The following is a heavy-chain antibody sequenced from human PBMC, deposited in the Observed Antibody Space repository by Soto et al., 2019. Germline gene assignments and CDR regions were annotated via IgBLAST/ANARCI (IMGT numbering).Heavy chain of an antibody. CDR2: IYSGGST. CDR3: AREAVTYSYMGV. D-gene: IGHD2-15*01. J-gene: IGHJ6*03. CDR1: GFTVSSNH. V-gene: IGHV3-66*01. Sequence: EVQLVESGGGLVQPGGSLRLSCAASGFTVSSNHMSWVRQAPGKGLEWVSVIYSGGSTYYADSVKGRFTISRDNSKNTLYLQMNSVRAEDTAVYYCAREAVTYSYMGVWGKGTTVYVSS.